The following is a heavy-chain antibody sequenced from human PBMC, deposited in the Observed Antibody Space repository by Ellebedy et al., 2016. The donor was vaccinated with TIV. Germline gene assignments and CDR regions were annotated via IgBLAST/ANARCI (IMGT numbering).Heavy chain of an antibody. V-gene: IGHV3-64D*06. CDR2: ISSNGGSS. D-gene: IGHD3-3*01. CDR3: VKDPSDDFWSGYAYYFHY. J-gene: IGHJ4*02. CDR1: GFTFSNYA. Sequence: GESLKISCSASGFTFSNYAMHWVRQAPGKGLEYVSAISSNGGSSFYAGPVRGRFTISRDNSRNTLYLQMNSLTTEDAAVYYCVKDPSDDFWSGYAYYFHYWGQGTLVTVSS.